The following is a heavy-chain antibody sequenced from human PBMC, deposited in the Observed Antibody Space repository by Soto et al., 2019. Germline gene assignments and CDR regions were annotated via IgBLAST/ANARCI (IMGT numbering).Heavy chain of an antibody. CDR1: GFTFSSYA. D-gene: IGHD2-15*01. J-gene: IGHJ5*02. CDR2: ISGSGGST. V-gene: IGHV3-23*01. CDR3: AKGVGRYCSGGSCYLTS. Sequence: PGGSLRLSCAASGFTFSSYAMSWVRQAPGKGLEWVSAISGSGGSTYYADSVKGRFTISRDNSKNTLYLQMNSLRAEDTAVYYCAKGVGRYCSGGSCYLTSWGQGTLVTVSS.